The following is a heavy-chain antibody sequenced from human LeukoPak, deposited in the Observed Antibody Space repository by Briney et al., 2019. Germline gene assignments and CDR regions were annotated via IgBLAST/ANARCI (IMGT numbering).Heavy chain of an antibody. CDR3: VRQYYHYSSDYYWAPDY. V-gene: IGHV1-8*01. Sequence: ASVKVSCKDSGYTFTSYDINWVGQATGQGSEWMGWMNPNSGKTGYAQKFQGRVTMTRDRYTSKVYMEVSSRRSEDTAVYYCVRQYYHYSSDYYWAPDYWGQGTLVTVSS. J-gene: IGHJ4*02. D-gene: IGHD3-22*01. CDR1: GYTFTSYD. CDR2: MNPNSGKT.